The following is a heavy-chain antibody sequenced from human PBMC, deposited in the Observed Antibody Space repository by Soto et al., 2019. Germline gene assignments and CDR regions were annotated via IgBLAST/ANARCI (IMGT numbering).Heavy chain of an antibody. D-gene: IGHD3-9*01. V-gene: IGHV1-2*04. Sequence: ASVKVSCKASGYTFTGYYMHWVRQAPGQGLEWMGWINPNSGGTNYAQKFQGWVTMTRDTSISTAYMELSRLRSDDTAVYYCARGVIMYYDILTGSYYFDYWGQGTLVTVSS. J-gene: IGHJ4*02. CDR2: INPNSGGT. CDR1: GYTFTGYY. CDR3: ARGVIMYYDILTGSYYFDY.